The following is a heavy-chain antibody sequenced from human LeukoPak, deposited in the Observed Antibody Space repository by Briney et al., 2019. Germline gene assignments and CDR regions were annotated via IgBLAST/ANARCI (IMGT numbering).Heavy chain of an antibody. CDR3: ARTSSTSYSVGFDH. Sequence: SETLSLTCAVYGGSFSGYYWSWIRQPPGKGLEWIGEINHSGSTNYNPSLKSRVTISVDTSKNQFSLKLSSVTAADTAVYYCARTSSTSYSVGFDHWGQGTLVTVSS. J-gene: IGHJ5*02. D-gene: IGHD2-2*01. CDR1: GGSFSGYY. V-gene: IGHV4-34*01. CDR2: INHSGST.